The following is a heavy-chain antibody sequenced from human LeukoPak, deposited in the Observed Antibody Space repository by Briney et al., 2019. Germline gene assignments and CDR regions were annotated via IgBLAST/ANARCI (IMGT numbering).Heavy chain of an antibody. CDR2: ISGSGGST. J-gene: IGHJ4*02. CDR3: AKGSGGSCHSATDY. V-gene: IGHV3-23*01. Sequence: PGGSLRLSCAASGFTFSSYAMSWVRQAPGKGLEWVSAISGSGGSTYYADSVKGRFTISRDNSKNTLYLQMNSLRAEDTAVYYCAKGSGGSCHSATDYWGQGTLVTVSS. CDR1: GFTFSSYA. D-gene: IGHD2-15*01.